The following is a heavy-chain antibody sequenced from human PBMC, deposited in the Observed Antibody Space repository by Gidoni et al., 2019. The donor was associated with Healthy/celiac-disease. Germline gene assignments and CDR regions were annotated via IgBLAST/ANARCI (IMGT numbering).Heavy chain of an antibody. CDR3: AGGVHSGSYRDDAFDI. CDR1: GFTFSSYS. D-gene: IGHD1-26*01. V-gene: IGHV3-21*01. CDR2: ISSSSSYI. J-gene: IGHJ3*02. Sequence: EVQLVESGGGLVKPGGSLRLSCAASGFTFSSYSMNWVRQAPGKGLEVVSSISSSSSYIYYADSVKGRFTISRDNAKNSLYLQMNSLRAEDTAVYYCAGGVHSGSYRDDAFDIWGQGTMVTVSS.